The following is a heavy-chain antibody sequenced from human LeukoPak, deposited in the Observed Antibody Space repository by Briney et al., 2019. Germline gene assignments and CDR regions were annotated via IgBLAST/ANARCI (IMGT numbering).Heavy chain of an antibody. CDR3: ATHFKRRNYVYFDY. CDR1: GYTFTGYY. CDR2: INPNSGGT. Sequence: ASVKVSCKASGYTFTGYYVHWVRQAPGQGLEWMGWINPNSGGTNYAQKFQGRVTMTRDTSISTAYMELSSLRSEDTAVYYCATHFKRRNYVYFDYWGQGTLVTVSS. V-gene: IGHV1-2*02. J-gene: IGHJ4*02. D-gene: IGHD1-7*01.